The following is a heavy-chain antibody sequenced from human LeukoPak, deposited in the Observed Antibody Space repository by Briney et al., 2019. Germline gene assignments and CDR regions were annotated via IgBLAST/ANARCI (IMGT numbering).Heavy chain of an antibody. D-gene: IGHD6-6*01. CDR1: GFTFSSYS. J-gene: IGHJ3*01. CDR3: ARSPIAARPITFDAFDV. CDR2: ISSSSSCI. Sequence: GGSLRLSCAASGFTFSSYSMNWVRQAPGKGLEWVSSISSSSSCIYYADSVKGRLTISRDNAKNSLYLQMNSLRAEDTAVYYCARSPIAARPITFDAFDVWGQGTMVTVSS. V-gene: IGHV3-21*01.